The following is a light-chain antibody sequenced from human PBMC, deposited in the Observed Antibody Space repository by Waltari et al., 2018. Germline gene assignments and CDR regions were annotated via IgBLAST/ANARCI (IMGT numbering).Light chain of an antibody. CDR2: GKN. V-gene: IGLV3-19*01. Sequence: SSELTQDPTVSVALGQTVRITCQGDSLRTYFSSWYQQKPGQAPVLVIYGKNKLPSGIPDRFSGSTSENTTSLTITGAQAEDEAEYYCNSRDSSGDYPHVIFGGGTKLTVL. J-gene: IGLJ2*01. CDR1: SLRTYF. CDR3: NSRDSSGDYPHVI.